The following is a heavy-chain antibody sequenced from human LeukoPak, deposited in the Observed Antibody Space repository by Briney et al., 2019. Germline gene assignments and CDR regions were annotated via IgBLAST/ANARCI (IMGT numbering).Heavy chain of an antibody. D-gene: IGHD3-10*01. J-gene: IGHJ5*02. CDR2: MNPNSGNT. CDR1: GYTFTSYD. V-gene: IGHV1-8*03. CDR3: ARGVTMVRGVQYYNWFDP. Sequence: GASVKVSCKASGYTFTSYDINWVRQATGQGLEWMGWMNPNSGNTGYAQKFQGRVTITRNTYISTAYMELSSLRSEDTAVYYCARGVTMVRGVQYYNWFDPWGQGTLVTVSS.